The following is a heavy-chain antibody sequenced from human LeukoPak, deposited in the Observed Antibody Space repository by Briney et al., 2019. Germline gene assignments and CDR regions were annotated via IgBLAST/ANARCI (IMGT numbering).Heavy chain of an antibody. J-gene: IGHJ4*02. CDR2: IYSGGST. V-gene: IGHV3-53*01. D-gene: IGHD3-10*02. CDR1: GFTVSSNY. Sequence: GGSLRLSCAASGFTVSSNYMSWVRQAPGKGLEWVSVIYSGGSTYYADSVKGRFTISRDNAKNSLYLQMNSLRAEDTAVYYCARGARARFGELPHFDYWGQGTLVTVSS. CDR3: ARGARARFGELPHFDY.